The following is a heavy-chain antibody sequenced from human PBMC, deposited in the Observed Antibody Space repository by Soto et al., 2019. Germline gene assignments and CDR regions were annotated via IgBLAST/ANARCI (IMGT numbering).Heavy chain of an antibody. V-gene: IGHV3-74*01. Sequence: GGSLRLSCAASGFTFSSYWMHWVRQAPGKGLVWVSRINSDGSSTSYADSVKGRFTISRDNAKNTLYLQMNSLRAEDTAVYYCARVYCSGGSCYHFDYWGQGTLVTVS. CDR3: ARVYCSGGSCYHFDY. J-gene: IGHJ4*02. CDR1: GFTFSSYW. CDR2: INSDGSST. D-gene: IGHD2-15*01.